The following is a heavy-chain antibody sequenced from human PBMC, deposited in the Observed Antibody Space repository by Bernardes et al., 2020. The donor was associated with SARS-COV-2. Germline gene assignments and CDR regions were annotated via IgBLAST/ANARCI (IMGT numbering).Heavy chain of an antibody. CDR1: GFTFSSYD. CDR3: AKDYLTISWRPTGMDV. CDR2: ISGSGGST. J-gene: IGHJ6*02. Sequence: GGSLRRSCAASGFTFSSYDMSWVRQAPGKGLEWVSAISGSGGSTYYADSVKGRFTISRDNSKNTLYLQMNSLRAEDTAVYYCAKDYLTISWRPTGMDVWGQGTTVTVSS. V-gene: IGHV3-23*01. D-gene: IGHD3-3*01.